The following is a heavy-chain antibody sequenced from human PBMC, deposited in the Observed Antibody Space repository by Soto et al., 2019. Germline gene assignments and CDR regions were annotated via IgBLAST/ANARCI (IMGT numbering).Heavy chain of an antibody. J-gene: IGHJ5*01. D-gene: IGHD2-21*01. CDR1: GYIFTSYY. CDR3: AKMPQASRRSVIPPDS. V-gene: IGHV1-46*01. CDR2: INPFDGSR. Sequence: ASVKVSCKASGYIFTSYYIHWVRQAPGQGLEWMGWINPFDGSRMFAQSFQGRVTMTRDTSTSTVYMEVSSLRAEDTAVYYCAKMPQASRRSVIPPDSWGQGTLVTVSS.